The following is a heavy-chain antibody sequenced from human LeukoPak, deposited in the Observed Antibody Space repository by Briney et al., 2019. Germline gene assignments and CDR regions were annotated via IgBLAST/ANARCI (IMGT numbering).Heavy chain of an antibody. CDR2: IYHSGST. Sequence: PSETLSLTCAVSGGSISSGGYSWSWIRQPPGKGLEWIGYIYHSGSTYYNPSLKSRVTISVDTSKNQFSLKLSSVTAADTAVYYCVRIGLVVRGVIDYWGQGTLVTVSS. J-gene: IGHJ4*02. V-gene: IGHV4-30-2*01. CDR3: VRIGLVVRGVIDY. D-gene: IGHD3-10*01. CDR1: GGSISSGGYS.